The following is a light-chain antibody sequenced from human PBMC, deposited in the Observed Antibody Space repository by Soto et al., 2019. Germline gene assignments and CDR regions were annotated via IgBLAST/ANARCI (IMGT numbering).Light chain of an antibody. CDR3: QQRSNWPGT. J-gene: IGKJ5*01. CDR1: ESVSSY. CDR2: DAS. Sequence: EIVLTQSPATLSLSPGERATLSDMASESVSSYLAWYQQKPGQAPRLLIYDASNRATGIPARFSGSGSGTDFTLTISSLEPEDFAVYYCQQRSNWPGTFGQGTRLEIK. V-gene: IGKV3-11*01.